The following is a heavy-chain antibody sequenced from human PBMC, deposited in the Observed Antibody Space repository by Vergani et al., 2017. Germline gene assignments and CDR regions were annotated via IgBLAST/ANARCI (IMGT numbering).Heavy chain of an antibody. D-gene: IGHD5-24*01. CDR1: GFSFSTYG. J-gene: IGHJ3*02. V-gene: IGHV3-33*05. Sequence: QVQLVESGGGVVQPGGSLRLSCAASGFSFSTYGMHWVRQAPGRGLEWVALISYDGDTTYYEDSVKGRFTISRDNSKNTLFLQMHSLRAEDTAVYYCARDHRDYNNYPGTFDIWGQGSMVTVSS. CDR3: ARDHRDYNNYPGTFDI. CDR2: ISYDGDTT.